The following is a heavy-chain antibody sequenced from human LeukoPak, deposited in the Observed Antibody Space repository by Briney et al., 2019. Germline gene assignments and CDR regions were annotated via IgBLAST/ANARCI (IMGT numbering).Heavy chain of an antibody. Sequence: PSETLSLTCTVSGGSISSYYWSWIRQPPGKGLEWIGYIYYSGSTNYNPSLKSRVTISVDTSKKRFSLKLSSVTAADTAVYYCARDPVDQPYWFFDLWGRGTLVTVSS. D-gene: IGHD2-2*01. CDR2: IYYSGST. CDR3: ARDPVDQPYWFFDL. V-gene: IGHV4-59*01. CDR1: GGSISSYY. J-gene: IGHJ2*01.